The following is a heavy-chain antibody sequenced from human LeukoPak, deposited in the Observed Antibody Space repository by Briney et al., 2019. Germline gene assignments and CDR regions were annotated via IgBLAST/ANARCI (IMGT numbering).Heavy chain of an antibody. Sequence: PSETLSLTCTVSGGSISSYYWGWIRQTPGKGLEWVGSIYYNGDTYYNPSFKSRVSMSVDTAKNQISLILTSVTAADTAVYYCSREGYSCPNWFDTWGQGTLVTVSS. CDR1: GGSISSYY. CDR3: SREGYSCPNWFDT. J-gene: IGHJ5*02. CDR2: IYYNGDT. V-gene: IGHV4-39*07. D-gene: IGHD4-11*01.